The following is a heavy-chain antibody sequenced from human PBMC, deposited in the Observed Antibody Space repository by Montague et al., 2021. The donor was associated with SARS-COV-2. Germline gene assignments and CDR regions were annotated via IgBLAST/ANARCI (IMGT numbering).Heavy chain of an antibody. V-gene: IGHV4-59*02. CDR1: SGSASSYY. Sequence: SETLSLTCTVSSGSASSYYWSWIRQSPGKGLQWLGYIYYSGSTDYNPSLKSRVTMSVDTSKNQLSLRLNSVTTADTAVYFCARAGGFYDYWSGYSSSAGFFDPWGQGILVTVSS. CDR3: ARAGGFYDYWSGYSSSAGFFDP. CDR2: IYYSGST. J-gene: IGHJ5*02. D-gene: IGHD3-3*01.